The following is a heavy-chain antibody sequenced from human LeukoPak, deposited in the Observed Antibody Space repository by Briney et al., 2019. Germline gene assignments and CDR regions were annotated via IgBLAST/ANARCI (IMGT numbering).Heavy chain of an antibody. J-gene: IGHJ6*03. CDR1: GYTFTSYG. V-gene: IGHV1-18*01. Sequence: ASVKVTCKASGYTFTSYGISWVRQAPGQGLEWMGWISAYNGNTKYSQKFQGRVTITRDTSASTAYMELSSLRSEDTAVYYCARGEPFDDCSDGNCHVGRFLHYYYYMDVWGKGTTVIVSS. D-gene: IGHD2-15*01. CDR2: ISAYNGNT. CDR3: ARGEPFDDCSDGNCHVGRFLHYYYYMDV.